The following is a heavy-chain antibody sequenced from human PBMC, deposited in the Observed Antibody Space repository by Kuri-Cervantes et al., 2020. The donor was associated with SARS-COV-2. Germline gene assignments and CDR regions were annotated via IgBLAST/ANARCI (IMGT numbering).Heavy chain of an antibody. J-gene: IGHJ5*02. CDR1: GGSISSYY. CDR3: ARGVVVPAAIRGGRWFDP. Sequence: GSLRLSCTVSGGSISSYYWSWIRQPPGKGLEWIGYIYYSGSTNYNPSLKSRVTISVDTSKNRFSLKLSSVTAADTAVYYCARGVVVPAAIRGGRWFDPWGQGTLVTVSS. CDR2: IYYSGST. V-gene: IGHV4-59*01. D-gene: IGHD2-2*02.